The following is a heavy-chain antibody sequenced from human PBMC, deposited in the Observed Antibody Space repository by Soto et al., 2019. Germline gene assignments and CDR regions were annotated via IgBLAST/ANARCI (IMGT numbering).Heavy chain of an antibody. V-gene: IGHV3-49*04. CDR3: SRVFGDGYNYGAFDI. D-gene: IGHD5-12*01. CDR1: GFTFGDYA. J-gene: IGHJ3*02. CDR2: IRSKVYGGTT. Sequence: LRLSCRASGFTFGDYAMSWVRQAPGKGLEWVGFIRSKVYGGTTEYAASVRGRFTMSRDHSKNIAYLQISSLKTDDTAVYYCSRVFGDGYNYGAFDIWGKGTMVTVSS.